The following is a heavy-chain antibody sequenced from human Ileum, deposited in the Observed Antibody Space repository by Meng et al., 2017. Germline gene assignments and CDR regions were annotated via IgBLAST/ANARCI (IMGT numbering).Heavy chain of an antibody. J-gene: IGHJ4*02. CDR1: GGSFSNYY. V-gene: IGHV4-34*01. D-gene: IGHD3-9*01. CDR2: IHPSGST. Sequence: QVTLRQWGAGLLNPSETLSLPCAVYGGSFSNYYLTWIRQSPGKGLEWIGEIHPSGSTYYSPSLQSRVTITLDTSKNQFSLTLNSVTAADTAVYYCARGDDWAKSGNFWGQGTLVTVSS. CDR3: ARGDDWAKSGNF.